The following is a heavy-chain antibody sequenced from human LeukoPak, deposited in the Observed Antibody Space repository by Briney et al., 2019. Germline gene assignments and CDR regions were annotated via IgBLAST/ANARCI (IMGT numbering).Heavy chain of an antibody. CDR3: ARGHPGGYCSGGSCYSRHWFDP. Sequence: PSETLSLTCTVSGGSISSYYWTSIRQPPGKGLEWIGYIYYSGSTNYNPSLKSRVTISVDTSKNQFSLKLSSVTAADTAVYYCARGHPGGYCSGGSCYSRHWFDPWGQGTLVTVSS. CDR2: IYYSGST. CDR1: GGSISSYY. D-gene: IGHD2-15*01. J-gene: IGHJ5*02. V-gene: IGHV4-59*01.